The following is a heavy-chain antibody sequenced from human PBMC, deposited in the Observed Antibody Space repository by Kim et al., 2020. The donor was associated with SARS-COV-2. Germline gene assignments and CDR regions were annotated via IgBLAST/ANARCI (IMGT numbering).Heavy chain of an antibody. V-gene: IGHV3-23*01. CDR1: GFTFSSYA. CDR2: ISGSGGST. D-gene: IGHD3-22*01. CDR3: AKIGPSVVVIKGPYYFDY. J-gene: IGHJ4*02. Sequence: GGSLRLSCAASGFTFSSYAMSWVRQAPGKGLEWVSAISGSGGSTYYADSVKGRFTISRDNSKNTLYLQMNSLRAEDTAVYYCAKIGPSVVVIKGPYYFDYWGQGTLVTVSS.